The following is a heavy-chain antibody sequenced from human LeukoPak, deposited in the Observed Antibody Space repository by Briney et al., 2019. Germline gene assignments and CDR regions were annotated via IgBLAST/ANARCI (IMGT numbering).Heavy chain of an antibody. CDR2: INTDGSST. Sequence: GGSLRLSCAASGFTLSSYWMHWVRQAPGKGVVWVSRINTDGSSTSYADSVKGRFTISRDNAKNTLYLQMNSLRAEDTAVYYCARDRSGYADYWGQGTLVTVSS. CDR1: GFTLSSYW. J-gene: IGHJ4*02. V-gene: IGHV3-74*01. D-gene: IGHD3-22*01. CDR3: ARDRSGYADY.